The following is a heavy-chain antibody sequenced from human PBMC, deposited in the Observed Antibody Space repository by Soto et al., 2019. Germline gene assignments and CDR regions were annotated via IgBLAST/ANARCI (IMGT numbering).Heavy chain of an antibody. J-gene: IGHJ4*02. CDR1: GFSLSTSGVG. CDR3: AHRIAARRTLLPLKYYFDY. CDR2: IYWDDDK. D-gene: IGHD6-6*01. V-gene: IGHV2-5*02. Sequence: GSGPTLVNPTQTLTLTCTFSGFSLSTSGVGVGWIRQPPGKALEWLALIYWDDDKRYSPSLKSRLTITKDTSKNQVVLTMTNMDPVDTATYYCAHRIAARRTLLPLKYYFDYWGQGTLVTVSS.